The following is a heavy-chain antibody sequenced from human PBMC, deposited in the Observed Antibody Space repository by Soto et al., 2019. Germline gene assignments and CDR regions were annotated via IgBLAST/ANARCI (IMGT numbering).Heavy chain of an antibody. CDR3: ARTYYYESSGYSAPFVP. CDR2: IDPSDSYT. D-gene: IGHD3-22*01. J-gene: IGHJ5*02. V-gene: IGHV5-10-1*01. Sequence: GESLKISCKGSGYSFTNYWINWVRQMPGKGLEWMGRIDPSDSYTNYSPSFQGHVTISADNSLSTAYLQWSSLKASDTAMYYCARTYYYESSGYSAPFVPSGPGILVTVSS. CDR1: GYSFTNYW.